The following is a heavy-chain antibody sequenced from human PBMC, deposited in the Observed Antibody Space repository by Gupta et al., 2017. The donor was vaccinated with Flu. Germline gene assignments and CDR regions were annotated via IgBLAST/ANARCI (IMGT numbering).Heavy chain of an antibody. V-gene: IGHV3-21*01. CDR3: ARDQRDSVYYYGMDV. Sequence: EVQLVESGGGLVKPGGSLRLSCAASGFTFSSYSMNWVRQAPGKGLEWVSSISSSSSYIYYADSWKGRFTISRDNAKNSLYLQMNSLRAEETAVYYCARDQRDSVYYYGMDVGGQGTTVTVSS. J-gene: IGHJ6*02. CDR2: ISSSSSYI. CDR1: GFTFSSYS. D-gene: IGHD1-26*01.